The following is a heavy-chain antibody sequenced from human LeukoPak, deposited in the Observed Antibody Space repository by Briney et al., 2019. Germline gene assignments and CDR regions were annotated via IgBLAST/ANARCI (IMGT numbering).Heavy chain of an antibody. CDR1: GYTFITYG. CDR2: ISPYNGNT. CDR3: AREGYCSGGSCHSGISDC. Sequence: ASVKVSCKASGYTFITYGISWVRQAPGQGLEWMGWISPYNGNTNYAQKIQGRLTMTTDTSTSTAYMELRSLRSDDTAVYYCAREGYCSGGSCHSGISDCWGQGTLVTVSS. J-gene: IGHJ4*02. D-gene: IGHD2-15*01. V-gene: IGHV1-18*01.